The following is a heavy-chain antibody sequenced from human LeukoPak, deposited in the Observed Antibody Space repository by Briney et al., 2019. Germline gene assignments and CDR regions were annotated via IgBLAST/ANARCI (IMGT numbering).Heavy chain of an antibody. Sequence: SVKVSCKASGGTFSSYAISWVRQAPGQGLEWMGRIIPILGIANYAQKFQGRVTITADKSTSTAYMELSSLRSEDTAVYYCAKPTPYGTTWAGGFDLWGQGTMVTVSS. J-gene: IGHJ3*01. CDR2: IIPILGIA. D-gene: IGHD2-15*01. CDR3: AKPTPYGTTWAGGFDL. CDR1: GGTFSSYA. V-gene: IGHV1-69*04.